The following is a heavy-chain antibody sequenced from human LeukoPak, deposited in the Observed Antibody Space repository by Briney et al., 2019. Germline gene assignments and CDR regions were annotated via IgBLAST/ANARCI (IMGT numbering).Heavy chain of an antibody. V-gene: IGHV4-34*01. D-gene: IGHD2-2*01. CDR2: INHSGST. CDR1: GGSFRGYY. J-gene: IGHJ4*02. Sequence: AETLSLTCAVYGGSFRGYYWSWIRQPPGKGLEWIGEINHSGSTNYNPSLKSRVTISVDTSKNQFSLKLSSVTAADTAVYYCARSYAHDYWGQGTLVTVSS. CDR3: ARSYAHDY.